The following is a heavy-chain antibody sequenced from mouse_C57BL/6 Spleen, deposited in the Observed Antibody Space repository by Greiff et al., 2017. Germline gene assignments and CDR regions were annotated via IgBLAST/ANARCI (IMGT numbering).Heavy chain of an antibody. J-gene: IGHJ2*01. CDR3: VRGGKEYNFDY. CDR2: IRSKSTHYAT. D-gene: IGHD5-1*01. CDR1: GFSFNTYA. V-gene: IGHV10-1*01. Sequence: EVKLVESGGGLVQPKGSLKLSCAASGFSFNTYAMNWVRQAPGQGLEWVARIRSKSTHYATYYADSVKDRFTISREDSESRRYLQMNNWKTEDTAMDYCVRGGKEYNFDYGGQGTTLTVAS.